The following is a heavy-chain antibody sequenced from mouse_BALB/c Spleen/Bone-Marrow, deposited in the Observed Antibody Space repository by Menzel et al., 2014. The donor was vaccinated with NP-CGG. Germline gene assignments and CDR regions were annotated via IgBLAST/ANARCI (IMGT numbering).Heavy chain of an antibody. CDR2: LVPGNGDT. Sequence: VQLQQSGAELVRSGASVKLSCTASGLNIKDYFMHWVKQRPEKGLEWIGWLVPGNGDTEYAPKFQAKATVTSDTSSNTAYLQLNSLTSEDTAVYYGSVLENGGFAHWGQGTLVTVSA. V-gene: IGHV14-4*02. CDR3: SVLENGGFAH. J-gene: IGHJ3*01. CDR1: GLNIKDYF.